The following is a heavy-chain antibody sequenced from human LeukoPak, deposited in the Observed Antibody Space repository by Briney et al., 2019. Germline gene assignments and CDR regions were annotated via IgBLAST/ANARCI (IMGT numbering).Heavy chain of an antibody. V-gene: IGHV3-48*01. Sequence: GGSLRLSCAASGFTFSSYSMNRVRQAPGKGLEWVSYISSSSSTIYYADSVKGRFTIPRDNAKNSLYLQMNSLRAEDTAVYYCARGGVFYYLNFDYWGQGTLVTVSS. D-gene: IGHD3-10*01. CDR1: GFTFSSYS. CDR2: ISSSSSTI. J-gene: IGHJ4*02. CDR3: ARGGVFYYLNFDY.